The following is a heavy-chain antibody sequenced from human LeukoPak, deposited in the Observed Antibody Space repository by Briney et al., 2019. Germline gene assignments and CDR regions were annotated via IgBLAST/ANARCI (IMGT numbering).Heavy chain of an antibody. D-gene: IGHD2-15*01. CDR1: GFTFSDYY. CDR2: INHSGST. V-gene: IGHV4-34*01. CDR3: ARGPPKVVAATRRLGFDP. Sequence: GSLRLSCAASGFTFSDYYMSWIRQPPGKGLEWIGEINHSGSTNYNPSLKSRVTISVDTSKNQFSLKLSSVTAADTAVYYCARGPPKVVAATRRLGFDPWGQGTLVTVSS. J-gene: IGHJ5*02.